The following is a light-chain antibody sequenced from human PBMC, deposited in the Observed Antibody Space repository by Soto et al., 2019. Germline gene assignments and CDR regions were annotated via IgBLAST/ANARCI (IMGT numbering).Light chain of an antibody. Sequence: EMVLTQSPDTLSLSPGERATLSCRASQSVANNYLAWYQQKPGQAPRLLIYDASYRSTGIPDRFSGSGSGTDFTLTISRLEPEDFAVYYCQQCAYSPRTFGQGTKV. V-gene: IGKV3-20*01. CDR2: DAS. CDR1: QSVANNY. J-gene: IGKJ1*01. CDR3: QQCAYSPRT.